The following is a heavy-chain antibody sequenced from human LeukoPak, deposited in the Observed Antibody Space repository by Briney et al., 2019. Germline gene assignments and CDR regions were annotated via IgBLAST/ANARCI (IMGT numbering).Heavy chain of an antibody. J-gene: IGHJ4*02. CDR3: ARDRYDSSGYYYVFDY. D-gene: IGHD3-22*01. CDR1: GGSISSGSYY. Sequence: PSETLSLTCTVSGGSISSGSYYWSWIRQPAGKGLERIGRIYTSGSTNYNPSLKSRVTISVDTSKKQFSLKLSSVTAADTAVYYCARDRYDSSGYYYVFDYWGQGTLVTVSS. CDR2: IYTSGST. V-gene: IGHV4-61*02.